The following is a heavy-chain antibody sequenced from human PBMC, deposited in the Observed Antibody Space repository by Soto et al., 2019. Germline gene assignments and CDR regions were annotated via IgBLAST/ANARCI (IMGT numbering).Heavy chain of an antibody. CDR3: ARGRGYYDGTNYFQYYFDF. J-gene: IGHJ4*02. D-gene: IGHD3-22*01. Sequence: SETLSLTCTVSGGSVSSYYWSWIRQPPGKGLEWIGYISYSGSTNYNPSLKSRVTMSVDTSDNHFSLKLSSVTAADTALYYCARGRGYYDGTNYFQYYFDFWGQGTLVTVSS. CDR1: GGSVSSYY. V-gene: IGHV4-59*02. CDR2: ISYSGST.